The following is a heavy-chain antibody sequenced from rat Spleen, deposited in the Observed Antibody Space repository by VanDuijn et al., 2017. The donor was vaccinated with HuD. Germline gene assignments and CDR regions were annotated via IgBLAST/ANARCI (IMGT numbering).Heavy chain of an antibody. CDR1: GLSFSNYD. CDR2: ISTGGGNT. J-gene: IGHJ4*01. D-gene: IGHD1-1*01. CDR3: ARSARSYYYTVYVMDA. V-gene: IGHV5S13*01. Sequence: EVQLVESGGGLVQPGRSMKLSCAASGLSFSNYDMAWVRQAPTKGLEWVASISTGGGNTYYRDSVKGRFTISRDNAKNTQYLQMDSLRSEDTATYYCARSARSYYYTVYVMDAWGQGASVTVSS.